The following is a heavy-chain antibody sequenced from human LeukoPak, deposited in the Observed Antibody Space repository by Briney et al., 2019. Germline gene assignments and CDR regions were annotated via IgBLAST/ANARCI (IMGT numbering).Heavy chain of an antibody. J-gene: IGHJ6*03. CDR2: ISAYSGDT. CDR3: ARDPQYYDILTGFYYYYMDV. D-gene: IGHD3-9*01. Sequence: ASVKVSCKASGYTFTSYGISWVRQAPGQGLEWMGWISAYSGDTNYAQKFQGRVTMTRDTSISTAYMELSRLRSDDTAMYYCARDPQYYDILTGFYYYYMDVWGKGTTVTVSS. V-gene: IGHV1-18*01. CDR1: GYTFTSYG.